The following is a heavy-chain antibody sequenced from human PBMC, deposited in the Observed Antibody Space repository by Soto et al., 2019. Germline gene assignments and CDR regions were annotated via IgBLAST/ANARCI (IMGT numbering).Heavy chain of an antibody. J-gene: IGHJ3*02. V-gene: IGHV5-51*01. D-gene: IGHD6-13*01. CDR2: VYPGDSDT. Sequence: GKGLQWMGIVYPGDSDTRYSPSFQGQVTISADKSITTAYLQWSSLRASDTAMYCCARQTSSRDAFDISAQGTILSVSS. CDR3: ARQTSSRDAFDI.